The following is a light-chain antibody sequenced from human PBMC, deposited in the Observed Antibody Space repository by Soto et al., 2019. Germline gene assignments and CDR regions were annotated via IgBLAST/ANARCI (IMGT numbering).Light chain of an antibody. V-gene: IGLV2-14*01. Sequence: SVLTQPASVSGSPGQSITISCTGTSSDVGDYNYVSWYQQHPGKAPKLMIYEVSNRPSGVSNRFSGSKSGNTASLTISGLQAEDEADYYCSSYTSSSTQVFGTGTKVTVL. CDR1: SSDVGDYNY. CDR2: EVS. CDR3: SSYTSSSTQV. J-gene: IGLJ1*01.